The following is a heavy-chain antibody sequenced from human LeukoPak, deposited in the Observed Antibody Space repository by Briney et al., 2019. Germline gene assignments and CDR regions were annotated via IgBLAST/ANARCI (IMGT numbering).Heavy chain of an antibody. CDR3: ARPSPPGDGYNPPDH. CDR2: ISHDGRTK. CDR1: GFNFDNFA. Sequence: PGGSLRLSCVVSGFNFDNFAMHWVRQPLGKGLEWVTVISHDGRTKYYADSMKGRITISRDNSKNTLFLQMNNLRSEGTAVYFCARPSPPGDGYNPPDHWGQGTLVTVSS. D-gene: IGHD5-24*01. J-gene: IGHJ4*02. V-gene: IGHV3-30*04.